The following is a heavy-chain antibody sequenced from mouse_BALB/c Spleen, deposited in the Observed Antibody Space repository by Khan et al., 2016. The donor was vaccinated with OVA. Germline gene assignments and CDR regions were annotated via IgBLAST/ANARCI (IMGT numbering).Heavy chain of an antibody. CDR3: ARGNYYGYALDY. CDR2: ISYSGST. CDR1: GYSITSNYA. D-gene: IGHD1-1*01. Sequence: EVQLQESGPGLVKPSQSLSLTCTVNGYSITSNYAWNWIRQFPGNKLEWMGYISYSGSTNYNPSLKSRLSITRDTSKNQFFLLLHSVTTEDSATYYCARGNYYGYALDYWGQGTSGTVSS. V-gene: IGHV3-2*02. J-gene: IGHJ4*01.